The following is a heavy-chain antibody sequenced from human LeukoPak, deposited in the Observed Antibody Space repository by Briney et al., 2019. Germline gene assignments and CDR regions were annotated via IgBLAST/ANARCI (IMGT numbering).Heavy chain of an antibody. Sequence: TLSLTCTVSGGSISSGGYYWSWIRQHPGKGLEWIGYIYYSGSTYYNPSLKSRVTISVDTSKNQFSLKLSSVTAADTAVYYCARVNEGHGRYFDLWGRGTLVTVSS. V-gene: IGHV4-31*03. J-gene: IGHJ2*01. CDR2: IYYSGST. D-gene: IGHD1-1*01. CDR1: GGSISSGGYY. CDR3: ARVNEGHGRYFDL.